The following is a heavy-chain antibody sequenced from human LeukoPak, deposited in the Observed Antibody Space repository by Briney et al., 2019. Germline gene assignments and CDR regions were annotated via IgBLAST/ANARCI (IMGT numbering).Heavy chain of an antibody. CDR2: ISDSGTTI. Sequence: GGSLRLSCAASGFTFSRYEMNWVRQAPWKGLEWISYISDSGTTIYYADSVKGRFTISRDNAKNSLYLQMNSLRAEDTAVYHCARAPLVLQYRWWFDPWGQGTLVTVSS. V-gene: IGHV3-48*03. CDR3: ARAPLVLQYRWWFDP. D-gene: IGHD5-24*01. J-gene: IGHJ5*02. CDR1: GFTFSRYE.